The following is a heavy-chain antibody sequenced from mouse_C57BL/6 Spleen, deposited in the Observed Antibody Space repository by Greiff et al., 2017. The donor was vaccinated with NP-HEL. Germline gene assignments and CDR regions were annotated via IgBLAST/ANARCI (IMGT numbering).Heavy chain of an antibody. CDR3: ARRGILDYNGSSPRYWYFDV. V-gene: IGHV1-55*01. CDR2: IYPGSGST. Sequence: QVQLQQPGAELVKPGASVKMSCKASGYTFTSYWITWVKQRPGQGLEWIGDIYPGSGSTNYNEKFKSKATLSVDTSSSPAYMQLSSRTSEDSAVYDCARRGILDYNGSSPRYWYFDVWGTGTTVTVSS. CDR1: GYTFTSYW. J-gene: IGHJ1*03. D-gene: IGHD1-1*01.